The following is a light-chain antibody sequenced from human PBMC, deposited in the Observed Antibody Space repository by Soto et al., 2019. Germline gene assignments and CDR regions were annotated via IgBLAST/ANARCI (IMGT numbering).Light chain of an antibody. CDR2: GAS. V-gene: IGKV3-15*01. Sequence: EIVLTQSPATLSLSPGERATLSCRASQSVSSYLAWYQQKPGQAPRLLIYGASTGATGIPARFSGSGSGTDFSLTISSLQSEDFAVYYCLQYHHWPLTFGGGTKVDIK. CDR3: LQYHHWPLT. J-gene: IGKJ4*01. CDR1: QSVSSY.